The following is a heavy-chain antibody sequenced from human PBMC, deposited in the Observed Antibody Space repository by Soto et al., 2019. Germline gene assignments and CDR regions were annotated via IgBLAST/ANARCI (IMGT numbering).Heavy chain of an antibody. Sequence: QVHLVESGGGVVQPGRSLRVSCAASGFIINNYAMHWVRQTPGKGLEWVAVISYDGSNKYYADSVKGRFTISRDNSKNTLYMEMNNLRPDDTAVYYCARRQDFGGPHYYYGMDVWGQGTTVTVSS. J-gene: IGHJ6*02. CDR1: GFIINNYA. D-gene: IGHD3-3*01. V-gene: IGHV3-30*04. CDR2: ISYDGSNK. CDR3: ARRQDFGGPHYYYGMDV.